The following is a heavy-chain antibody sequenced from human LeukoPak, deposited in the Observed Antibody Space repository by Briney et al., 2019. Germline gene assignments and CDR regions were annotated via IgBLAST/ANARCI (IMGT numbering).Heavy chain of an antibody. CDR2: ISAYNGNT. D-gene: IGHD3-10*01. Sequence: ASVKVSCKASGYTFTSYGISWVRQAPGQGLEWMGWISAYNGNTNYAQKLQGRVTMTTDTSTSTAYMELRSLRSDDTAVYYCARDRYGSGNRPPLYGMDVWGQGTTVTVSS. CDR1: GYTFTSYG. V-gene: IGHV1-18*01. CDR3: ARDRYGSGNRPPLYGMDV. J-gene: IGHJ6*02.